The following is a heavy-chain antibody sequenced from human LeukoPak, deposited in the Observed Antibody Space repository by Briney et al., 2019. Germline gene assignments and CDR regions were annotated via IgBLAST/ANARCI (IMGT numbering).Heavy chain of an antibody. D-gene: IGHD6-19*01. CDR2: IYTSGST. CDR1: GGSISSGSYY. Sequence: SETLSLTCTVSGGSISSGSYYWSWIRQPAGKGLEWIGRIYTSGSTNYNPSLKSRVTISVDTSKNQFSLKLSSVTAADTAVYYCARDLLPGYSSGWYLGYYYYYYMDVWGKGTTVTVSS. J-gene: IGHJ6*03. V-gene: IGHV4-61*02. CDR3: ARDLLPGYSSGWYLGYYYYYYMDV.